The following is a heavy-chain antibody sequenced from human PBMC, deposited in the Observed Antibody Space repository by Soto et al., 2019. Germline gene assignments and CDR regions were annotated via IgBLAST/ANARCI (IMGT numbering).Heavy chain of an antibody. CDR2: IIPILGIA. Sequence: QVQLVQSGAEVKKPGSSVKVSCKASGGTFSSYTISWVRQAPGQGLEWRGRIIPILGIANYAQKFQGRVTITADKSTSTAYMELSSLRSEYTAVYYCARCRGTVAGTNSGFDYWGQGTLVTVSS. CDR1: GGTFSSYT. J-gene: IGHJ4*02. CDR3: ARCRGTVAGTNSGFDY. V-gene: IGHV1-69*02. D-gene: IGHD6-19*01.